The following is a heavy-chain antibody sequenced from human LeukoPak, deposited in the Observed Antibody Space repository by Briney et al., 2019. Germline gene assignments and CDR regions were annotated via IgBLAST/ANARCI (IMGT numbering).Heavy chain of an antibody. J-gene: IGHJ6*02. Sequence: ASVKVSRKASGYTFTSYAMNWVRQAPGQGLEWMGWINTNTGNPTYAQGFTGRFVFSLDTSVSTAYLQISSLKAEDTAVYYCAREVPAVYYYYYYGMDVWGQGTTVTVSS. CDR3: AREVPAVYYYYYYGMDV. CDR1: GYTFTSYA. V-gene: IGHV7-4-1*02. CDR2: INTNTGNP. D-gene: IGHD2-2*01.